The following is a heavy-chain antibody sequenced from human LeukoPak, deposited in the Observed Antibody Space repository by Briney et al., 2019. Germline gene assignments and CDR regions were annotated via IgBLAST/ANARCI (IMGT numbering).Heavy chain of an antibody. CDR3: AREGSYCSSTSCQGSHYYFYYYMDV. CDR2: ISSSSGTT. CDR1: AFSFNTYA. Sequence: PGGSLRLSCAASAFSFNTYAMNWVRQAPGKGLEWVSYISSSSGTTYYADSVKGRFTISRDNAKNSRFLQMNSMRAEDTAVYYCAREGSYCSSTSCQGSHYYFYYYMDVWGKGTTVTVSS. D-gene: IGHD2-2*01. V-gene: IGHV3-48*01. J-gene: IGHJ6*03.